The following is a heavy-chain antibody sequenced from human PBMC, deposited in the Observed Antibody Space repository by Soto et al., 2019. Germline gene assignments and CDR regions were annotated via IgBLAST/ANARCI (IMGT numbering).Heavy chain of an antibody. Sequence: PGGSLRLSCVASGFTFSDYYMSWIRQAPGKGLEWVSFISSSSSIYTAYADSVKGRFTITTDNAKNSLYLQMTSLIAEDTAVYYCARASRNLDYWGQGTLVTVSS. CDR2: ISSSSSIYT. V-gene: IGHV3-11*06. CDR1: GFTFSDYY. CDR3: ARASRNLDY. D-gene: IGHD1-1*01. J-gene: IGHJ4*02.